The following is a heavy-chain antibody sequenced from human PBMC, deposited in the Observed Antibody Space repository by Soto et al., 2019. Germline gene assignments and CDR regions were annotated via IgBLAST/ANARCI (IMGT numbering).Heavy chain of an antibody. J-gene: IGHJ3*01. V-gene: IGHV3-15*01. CDR2: IKTKTDGGTT. CDR1: GFTFTNAW. D-gene: IGHD3-10*01. CDR3: TTVRYGSFPFH. Sequence: GGSLRLSCAASGFTFTNAWMSWVRQAPGKGLEWVGRIKTKTDGGTTDYAAPVKGRFTISRDDSKNTMYLQMNSLKTEDTAVYYCTTVRYGSFPFHWGQGTMVTVSS.